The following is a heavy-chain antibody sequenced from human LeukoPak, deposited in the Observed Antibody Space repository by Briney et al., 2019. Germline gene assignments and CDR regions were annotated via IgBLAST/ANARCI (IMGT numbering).Heavy chain of an antibody. D-gene: IGHD3-22*01. CDR1: GFTFSSYA. Sequence: GGSLRLSCVASGFTFSSYAMSWFRQAPGKGLNWFSIIGTNVDRTFYADFVKGRFTISRDNSKNTLYLHMNSLRVEDTAVYYCVKDLARYYDTSGYEYFDYWGQGTLVSVSS. J-gene: IGHJ4*02. V-gene: IGHV3-23*01. CDR2: IGTNVDRT. CDR3: VKDLARYYDTSGYEYFDY.